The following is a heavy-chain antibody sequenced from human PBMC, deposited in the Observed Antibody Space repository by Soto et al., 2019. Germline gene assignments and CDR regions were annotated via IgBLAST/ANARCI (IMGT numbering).Heavy chain of an antibody. CDR1: EFTVSGHA. CDR3: APHVSCSGGSCQYDAFAI. J-gene: IGHJ3*02. CDR2: ITADGGT. V-gene: IGHV3-23*01. D-gene: IGHD2-15*01. Sequence: EVQVLESGGGLVQPGGSLRLSCEGSEFTVSGHAMTWIRQAPGKGPEWVSTITADGGTYYADSVKGRFAMSRDTSENTLYLQMNSLGAEDTAAYYCAPHVSCSGGSCQYDAFAIRGQGTLVTVCS.